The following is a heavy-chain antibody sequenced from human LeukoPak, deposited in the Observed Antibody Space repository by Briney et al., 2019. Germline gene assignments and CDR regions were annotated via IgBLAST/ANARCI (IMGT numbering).Heavy chain of an antibody. D-gene: IGHD3-22*01. CDR3: AKPSHYYDSSGSPYYFDY. V-gene: IGHV3-23*01. CDR1: GFTFSSYA. CDR2: ISGSGGST. Sequence: GGSLRLSCAASGFTFSSYAMSWVRQAPGKGLEWGSAISGSGGSTYYADSVKGRFTISRDNSKNTLYLQMNSLRAEDTAVYYCAKPSHYYDSSGSPYYFDYWGQGTLVTVSS. J-gene: IGHJ4*02.